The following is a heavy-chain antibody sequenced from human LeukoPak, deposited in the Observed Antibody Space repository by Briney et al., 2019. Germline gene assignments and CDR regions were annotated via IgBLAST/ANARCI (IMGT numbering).Heavy chain of an antibody. J-gene: IGHJ4*02. V-gene: IGHV3-23*01. CDR1: GFTLSSYA. Sequence: PGGSLRLSCAASGFTLSSYAMSWVRQAPGKGLEWVSAISGTDGSTHYADSVKGRFTISRDSSNKRLYLQMNSLRAEDTAIYYCAKDVAATMSSGGYYFDLWGQGTLVTVSS. CDR2: ISGTDGST. D-gene: IGHD5-12*01. CDR3: AKDVAATMSSGGYYFDL.